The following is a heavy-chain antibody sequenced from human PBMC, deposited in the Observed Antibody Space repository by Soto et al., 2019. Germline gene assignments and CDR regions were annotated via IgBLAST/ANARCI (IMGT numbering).Heavy chain of an antibody. CDR3: ARLSDTGMVYIEYFQH. D-gene: IGHD5-18*01. J-gene: IGHJ1*01. Sequence: QITLKESGPTLVKPTQTLTLTCTFSGFSLSTSGVGVGWIRQPPGKALEWLALIYWTDDKRYSPSLQSRLTITNDTSKNQVVLTMTNMDPVDTATYYCARLSDTGMVYIEYFQHWGQGTLVTVSS. V-gene: IGHV2-5*01. CDR1: GFSLSTSGVG. CDR2: IYWTDDK.